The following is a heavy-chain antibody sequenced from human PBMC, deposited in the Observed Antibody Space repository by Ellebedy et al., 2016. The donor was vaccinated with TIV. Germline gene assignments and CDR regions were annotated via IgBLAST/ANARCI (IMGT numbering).Heavy chain of an antibody. CDR3: TATYYDSF. V-gene: IGHV3-73*01. CDR1: GFDFSGSA. CDR2: IRSKSNSYAT. Sequence: PGGSLRLSCAASGFDFSGSAFHWVRQASGKGLEWVGRIRSKSNSYATAYGAPVKGRFTISRDDSKNTAYLQLNSLKTEDTAVYYCTATYYDSFWGQGTLVIVPS. J-gene: IGHJ4*02. D-gene: IGHD3-16*01.